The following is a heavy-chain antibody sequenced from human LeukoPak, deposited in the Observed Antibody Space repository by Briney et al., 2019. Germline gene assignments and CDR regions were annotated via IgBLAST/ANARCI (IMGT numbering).Heavy chain of an antibody. CDR3: ASSYCGCDCHHDAFDI. D-gene: IGHD2-21*02. CDR2: INHSGST. V-gene: IGHV4-34*01. J-gene: IGHJ3*02. CDR1: GGSFSGYY. Sequence: SETLSLTCAVYGGSFSGYYWSWIRQPPGKGLEWIGEINHSGSTNYNPSLKGRVTISVDTSKNQFSLKLSSVTAADTAVYYCASSYCGCDCHHDAFDIWGQGTMVTVSS.